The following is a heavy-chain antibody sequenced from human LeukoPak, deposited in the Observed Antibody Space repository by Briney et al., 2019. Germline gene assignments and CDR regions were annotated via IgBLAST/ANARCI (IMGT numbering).Heavy chain of an antibody. J-gene: IGHJ4*02. CDR3: ARQLPTAAADTRGYFDY. V-gene: IGHV4-39*01. CDR2: LYYGENS. Sequence: SETLSLTCTVSGGSISIISSSAYYWGWIRQAPGKGLEWIGSLYYGENSHYNPSLKSRATLSVDTSNNQFSLKLTSVTAADAAVYFCARQLPTAAADTRGYFDYWGQGTVVTVSS. CDR1: GGSISIISSSAYY. D-gene: IGHD6-25*01.